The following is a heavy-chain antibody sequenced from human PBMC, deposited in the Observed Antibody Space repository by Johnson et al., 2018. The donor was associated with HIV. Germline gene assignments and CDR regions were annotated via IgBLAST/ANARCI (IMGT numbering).Heavy chain of an antibody. Sequence: QVQLVESGGGVVQPGRSLRLSCAASGFTFSSYAMHWVRQAPGKGLEWVAVISYDGGDKYYADSVKGRFTISRDNSKSTSYLQMNSLRPEDTAVYYCAKERRAPRAFDIWGQGTMVTVSS. CDR3: AKERRAPRAFDI. V-gene: IGHV3-30*18. J-gene: IGHJ3*02. CDR2: ISYDGGDK. CDR1: GFTFSSYA.